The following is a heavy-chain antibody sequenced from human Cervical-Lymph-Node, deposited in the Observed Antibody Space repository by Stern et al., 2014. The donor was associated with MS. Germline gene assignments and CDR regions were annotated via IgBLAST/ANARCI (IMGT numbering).Heavy chain of an antibody. CDR2: IIPIFGTA. V-gene: IGHV1-69*01. D-gene: IGHD1-26*01. CDR1: GGTFSSYA. CDR3: ARDSGSYRPRSEYYYYGMDV. Sequence: VQLVQSGAEVKKPGSSVKVSCKASGGTFSSYAISWVRQAPGQGLEWMGGIIPIFGTANYAQKVQGRVTITADESTSTAYMELSSLRSEDTAVYYCARDSGSYRPRSEYYYYGMDVWGQGTTVTVSS. J-gene: IGHJ6*02.